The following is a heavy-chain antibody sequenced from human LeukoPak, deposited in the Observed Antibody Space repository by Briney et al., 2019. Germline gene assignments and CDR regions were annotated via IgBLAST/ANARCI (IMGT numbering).Heavy chain of an antibody. CDR2: ISHSGST. J-gene: IGHJ4*02. Sequence: SETLSHTCTVSGVSINSDTSFWSWIRQQPEQGLEWIGFISHSGSTYSNPSLQRRAAISVDTSRNQFSLELTSVTAADTAVYYCARGTTFDGGPYKSLHTFDLWGQGTLVTVSS. D-gene: IGHD5-24*01. CDR1: GVSINSDTSF. V-gene: IGHV4-31*03. CDR3: ARGTTFDGGPYKSLHTFDL.